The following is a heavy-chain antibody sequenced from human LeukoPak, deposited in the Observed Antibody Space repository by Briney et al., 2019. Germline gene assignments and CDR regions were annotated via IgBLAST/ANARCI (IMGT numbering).Heavy chain of an antibody. CDR3: ARTQDLYDSSGYYDY. Sequence: SGPALVKPTQTLTLTCTFSGFSLKTRGMCVSWLRQPPGKPLEWLARIDWDDDEYFTTSLQTGLSISKDTSKNQVVLTMPKMDPVDTATYYCARTQDLYDSSGYYDYWGQGILVTVSS. CDR1: GFSLKTRGMC. V-gene: IGHV2-70*11. D-gene: IGHD3-22*01. CDR2: IDWDDDE. J-gene: IGHJ4*02.